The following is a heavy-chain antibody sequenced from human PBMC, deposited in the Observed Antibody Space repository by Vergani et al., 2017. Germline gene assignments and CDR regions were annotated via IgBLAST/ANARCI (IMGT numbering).Heavy chain of an antibody. V-gene: IGHV3-9*01. J-gene: IGHJ4*02. CDR1: GFTFQDHA. D-gene: IGHD6-13*01. CDR2: ISWNSGRT. CDR3: ARLGLTASRREAPVFDY. Sequence: EVRLVESGGGLIPPGRSLRLSCAGSGFTFQDHALHWVRQTPGRGLEWVSGISWNSGRTFYVDSVMGRFTISRDNAKNSLYLQMNSLRAEDTAVYFCARLGLTASRREAPVFDYWGQGTLVTVSS.